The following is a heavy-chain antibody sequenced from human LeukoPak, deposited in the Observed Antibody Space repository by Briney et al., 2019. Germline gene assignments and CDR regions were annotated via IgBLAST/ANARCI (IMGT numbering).Heavy chain of an antibody. Sequence: GASVKVSCKAPGYTFTGYYMHWVRQAPGQGLEWMGWINPNSGGTNYAQKFQGRVTMTRDTSISTAYMELSRLRSDDTAVYYCARPSYDFWSGSAFDIWGQGTMVTVSS. D-gene: IGHD3-3*01. V-gene: IGHV1-2*02. CDR3: ARPSYDFWSGSAFDI. CDR2: INPNSGGT. CDR1: GYTFTGYY. J-gene: IGHJ3*02.